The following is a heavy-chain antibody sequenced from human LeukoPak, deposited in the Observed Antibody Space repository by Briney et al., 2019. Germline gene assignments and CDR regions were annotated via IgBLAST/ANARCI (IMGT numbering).Heavy chain of an antibody. CDR3: AKGGSPSCYSSSGY. Sequence: GGSLRLSCAASGITFSIAWMSWVRQAPGKGLEWVSAICGSDGSRYYADSVKGRFTISRDNSKNTLYLQMNSLRGEDTAVYYCAKGGSPSCYSSSGYWGQGTLVTVSS. D-gene: IGHD2-2*01. V-gene: IGHV3-23*01. CDR1: GITFSIAW. J-gene: IGHJ4*02. CDR2: ICGSDGSR.